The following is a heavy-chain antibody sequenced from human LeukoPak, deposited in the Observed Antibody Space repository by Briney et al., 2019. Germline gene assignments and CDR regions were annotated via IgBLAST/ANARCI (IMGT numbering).Heavy chain of an antibody. D-gene: IGHD5-18*01. CDR1: GFTFSKYA. CDR2: VNDRGTGT. Sequence: GGSLRLSCAASGFTFSKYAMSWVRQAPGKGLEWVSPVNDRGTGTYYADSVKGRFTISRDNSKSTLSLQMISLRAEDTALYYCAKGLKTAVGPYMGYHYYMDVWGKGTTVTVSS. CDR3: AKGLKTAVGPYMGYHYYMDV. J-gene: IGHJ6*03. V-gene: IGHV3-23*01.